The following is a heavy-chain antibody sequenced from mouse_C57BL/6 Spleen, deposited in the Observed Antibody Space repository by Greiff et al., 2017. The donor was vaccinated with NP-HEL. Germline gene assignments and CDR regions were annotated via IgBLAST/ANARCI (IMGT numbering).Heavy chain of an antibody. J-gene: IGHJ3*01. CDR3: ARKAHYSNYGFAY. Sequence: EVQLQQSGPELVKPGASVKMSCKASGYTFTDYNMHWVKQSHGKSLEWLGYINPNNGGTSYNQKFKGKATLTVTKSSSTAYMELRSLTSEDSAVYYGARKAHYSNYGFAYWGQGTLVTVSA. V-gene: IGHV1-22*01. CDR1: GYTFTDYN. CDR2: INPNNGGT. D-gene: IGHD2-5*01.